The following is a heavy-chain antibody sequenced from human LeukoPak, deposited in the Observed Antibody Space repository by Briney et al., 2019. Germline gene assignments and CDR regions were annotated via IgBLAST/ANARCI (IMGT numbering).Heavy chain of an antibody. J-gene: IGHJ4*02. CDR2: INPNSGGT. D-gene: IGHD3-3*01. CDR3: ARGGSRDSYYDFWSGYSDLVR. V-gene: IGHV1-2*06. CDR1: GYTFTGYY. Sequence: ATVKVSCKASGYTFTGYYMHWVRQAPGQGLEWMGRINPNSGGTNYAQKFQGRVTMTRDTSISTAYMELSRLRSDDTAVYYCARGGSRDSYYDFWSGYSDLVRWGQGTLLTVSS.